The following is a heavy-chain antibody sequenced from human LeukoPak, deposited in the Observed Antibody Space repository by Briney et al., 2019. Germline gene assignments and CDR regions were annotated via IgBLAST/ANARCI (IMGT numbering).Heavy chain of an antibody. Sequence: SETLSLTCTVSGGSISSGGYYWSWIRQHPGKGLEWIGYIYYSGSAYYNPSLKSRVTISVDTSKNQFSLKLSSVTAADTAVYYRARGVPDYYYYGMDVWGKGTTVTVSS. V-gene: IGHV4-31*03. CDR2: IYYSGSA. CDR3: ARGVPDYYYYGMDV. D-gene: IGHD2-2*01. CDR1: GGSISSGGYY. J-gene: IGHJ6*04.